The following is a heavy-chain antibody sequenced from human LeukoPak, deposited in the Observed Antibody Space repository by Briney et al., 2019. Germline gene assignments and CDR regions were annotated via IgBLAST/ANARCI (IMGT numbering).Heavy chain of an antibody. Sequence: SDTLSLTCAVYGGSFSGYYWIWLRQPPGKGLEWIGEINHSGSTNYNPCLKSRVTISVDTSKNQFSLKLSSVTAADTAVYYCARVARYGSGSYPNDYWGQGTLVTVSS. CDR3: ARVARYGSGSYPNDY. CDR1: GGSFSGYY. D-gene: IGHD3-10*01. CDR2: INHSGST. V-gene: IGHV4-34*01. J-gene: IGHJ4*02.